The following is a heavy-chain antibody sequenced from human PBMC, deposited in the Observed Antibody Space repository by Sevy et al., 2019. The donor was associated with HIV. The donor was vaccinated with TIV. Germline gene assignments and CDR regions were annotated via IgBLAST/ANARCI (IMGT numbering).Heavy chain of an antibody. Sequence: GESLKISCAASGFTFSSYWMHWVRQAPGKGLVWVSRINNDGSSKNYADTVKGRFTISRDNAKNTRYLQMNSLRAEDTAVYYCARERVDFWSGPVDYNFGMDVWGQGTTVTVSS. D-gene: IGHD3-3*01. CDR1: GFTFSSYW. J-gene: IGHJ6*02. V-gene: IGHV3-74*01. CDR2: INNDGSSK. CDR3: ARERVDFWSGPVDYNFGMDV.